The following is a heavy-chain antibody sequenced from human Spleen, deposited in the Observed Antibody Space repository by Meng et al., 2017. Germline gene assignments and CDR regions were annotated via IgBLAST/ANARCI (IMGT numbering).Heavy chain of an antibody. V-gene: IGHV4-34*01. CDR3: ARMYGDYVRAY. Sequence: SETLSLTCAVYGGSFSGYYWSWIRQPPGKGLEWIGEINHSGSTNYNPSLKSRVTISVDTSKNQFSLKLSSVTAADTAVYYCARMYGDYVRAYWGQGTLVTVSS. CDR2: INHSGST. CDR1: GGSFSGYY. D-gene: IGHD4-17*01. J-gene: IGHJ4*02.